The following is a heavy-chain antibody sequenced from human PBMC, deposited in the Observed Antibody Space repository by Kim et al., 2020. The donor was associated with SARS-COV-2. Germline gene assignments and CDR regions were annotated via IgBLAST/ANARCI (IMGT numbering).Heavy chain of an antibody. V-gene: IGHV3-30*18. Sequence: GGSLRLSCVASGFTFSNYGMHWVRQAPGKGLEWVAVISYAGTNKYYADSVKGRFTISRDNSKNTVYIQINTLGAEDTALYYCAKDRTLYSSWFALDYWG. D-gene: IGHD6-13*01. CDR2: ISYAGTNK. J-gene: IGHJ4*01. CDR1: GFTFSNYG. CDR3: AKDRTLYSSWFALDY.